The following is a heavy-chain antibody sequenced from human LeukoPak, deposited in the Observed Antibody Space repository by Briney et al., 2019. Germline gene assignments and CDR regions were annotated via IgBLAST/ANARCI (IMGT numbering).Heavy chain of an antibody. CDR2: IKSKTDGGTT. CDR3: TTEGTVTTPFDY. V-gene: IGHV3-15*01. CDR1: GFTFSNAW. Sequence: GGSLRLSCAASGFTFSNAWMSWVRQAPGKGLEWVGRIKSKTDGGTTDYAAPVKGRFTTSRDDSKNTLYLQMNSLKTEDTAVCYCTTEGTVTTPFDYWGQGTLVTVSS. J-gene: IGHJ4*02. D-gene: IGHD4-17*01.